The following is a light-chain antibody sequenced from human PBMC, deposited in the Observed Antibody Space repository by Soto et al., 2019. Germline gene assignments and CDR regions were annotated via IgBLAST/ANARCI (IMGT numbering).Light chain of an antibody. CDR2: EVS. CDR3: NSYAGSNNVI. Sequence: QSALTQPPSASGSPGQSVTISCTGTSSDIGAYNSVSWYQLHPGKAPKLMIYEVSKRPSGVPDRFSGSKSGNTASLTVSGLQAEEEADYYCNSYAGSNNVIFGGGTKVTVL. CDR1: SSDIGAYNS. J-gene: IGLJ2*01. V-gene: IGLV2-8*01.